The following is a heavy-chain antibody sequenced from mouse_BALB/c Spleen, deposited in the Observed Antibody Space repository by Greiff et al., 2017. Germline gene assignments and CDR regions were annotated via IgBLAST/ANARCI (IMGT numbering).Heavy chain of an antibody. Sequence: EVQRVESGGDLVKPGGSLKLSCAASGFTFSSYGMSWVRQTPDKRLEWVATISSGGSYTYYPDSVKGRFTISRDNAKNTLYLQMSSLKSEDTAMYYCARRGDRAYWGQGTLVTVSA. J-gene: IGHJ3*01. V-gene: IGHV5-6*01. CDR1: GFTFSSYG. D-gene: IGHD3-3*01. CDR3: ARRGDRAY. CDR2: ISSGGSYT.